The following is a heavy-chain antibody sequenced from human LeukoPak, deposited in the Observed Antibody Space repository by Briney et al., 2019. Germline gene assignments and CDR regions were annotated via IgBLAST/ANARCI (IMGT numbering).Heavy chain of an antibody. CDR3: ARLFDL. Sequence: GGSLRLSCAASGFTFSNYEMNWVRQAPGKGLEWVSKITSIGSTIYYADSVKGRFTISRDNAKNSLSLQMNSLRAEDTAVYYCARLFDLWGQGTMVTVSS. CDR1: GFTFSNYE. V-gene: IGHV3-48*03. CDR2: ITSIGSTI. J-gene: IGHJ3*01.